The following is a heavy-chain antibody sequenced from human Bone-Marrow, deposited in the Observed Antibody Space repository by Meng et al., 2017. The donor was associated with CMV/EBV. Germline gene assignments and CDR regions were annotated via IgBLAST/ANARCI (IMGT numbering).Heavy chain of an antibody. CDR1: GLSFTNYG. J-gene: IGHJ5*02. CDR3: ARGGYYGSGTEFDP. CDR2: KWYDGSNK. D-gene: IGHD3-10*01. Sequence: TSGLSFTNYGVHWVRQAPGKGLEGVATKWYDGSNKFYADSVKGRFTISRDNAKNTLYLQMNSLRAEDTAVYYCARGGYYGSGTEFDPWGQGTLVTVSS. V-gene: IGHV3-33*08.